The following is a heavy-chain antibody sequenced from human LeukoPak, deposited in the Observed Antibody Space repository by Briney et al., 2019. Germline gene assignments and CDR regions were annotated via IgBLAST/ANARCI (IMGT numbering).Heavy chain of an antibody. Sequence: GGSLRLSCAASGFTFSSYRINWVRQAPGKGLEWVSSISSSSSYIYYADSVKGRFTISRDNAKNSLYLQMNSLRAEDTAVYYCARDWDVGYSYAFDYWGQGTLVTVSS. D-gene: IGHD5-18*01. J-gene: IGHJ4*02. CDR1: GFTFSSYR. CDR3: ARDWDVGYSYAFDY. CDR2: ISSSSSYI. V-gene: IGHV3-21*01.